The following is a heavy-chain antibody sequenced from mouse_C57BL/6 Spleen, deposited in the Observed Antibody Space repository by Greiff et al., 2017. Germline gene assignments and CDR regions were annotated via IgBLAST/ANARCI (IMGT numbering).Heavy chain of an antibody. CDR2: IHPNSGST. CDR1: GYTFTSYW. V-gene: IGHV1-64*01. CDR3: AANWDDFDY. Sequence: QVQLQQPGAELVRPGSSVKLSCKASGYTFTSYWMHWVKQRPIQGLEWIGMIHPNSGSTNYNEKFKSKATLTVDKSSSTAYMRLSSLTSEDSAVYYCAANWDDFDYWGQGTTLTVSS. J-gene: IGHJ2*01. D-gene: IGHD4-1*01.